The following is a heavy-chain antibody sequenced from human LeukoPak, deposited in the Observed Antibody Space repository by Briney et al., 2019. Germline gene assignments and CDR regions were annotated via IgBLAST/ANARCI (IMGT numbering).Heavy chain of an antibody. CDR1: GFTFSSYA. CDR3: ARHLFGSGSYYNYYFDY. CDR2: ISYDGSNK. Sequence: GGSLRLSCAASGFTFSSYAMHWVRQAPGKGLEWVAVISYDGSNKYHADSVKGQFTISRDNSKNTLYLQMNSLRAEDTAVYYCARHLFGSGSYYNYYFDYWGQGTLVTVSS. V-gene: IGHV3-30*04. J-gene: IGHJ4*02. D-gene: IGHD3-10*01.